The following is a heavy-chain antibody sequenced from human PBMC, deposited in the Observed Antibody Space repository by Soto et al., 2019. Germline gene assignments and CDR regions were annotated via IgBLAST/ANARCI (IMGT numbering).Heavy chain of an antibody. CDR2: TYYRSKWYN. D-gene: IGHD3-10*01. CDR3: ARQLYYYGSEPPESEPIGWFDP. V-gene: IGHV6-1*01. CDR1: GDSVSSNSAA. Sequence: KQSQTLSLTCAISGDSVSSNSAAWNWIRQSPSRGLEWLGRTYYRSKWYNDYAVSVKSRITINPDTSKNQFSLQLNSVTPEDTAVYYCARQLYYYGSEPPESEPIGWFDPWGQGTLVTVSS. J-gene: IGHJ5*02.